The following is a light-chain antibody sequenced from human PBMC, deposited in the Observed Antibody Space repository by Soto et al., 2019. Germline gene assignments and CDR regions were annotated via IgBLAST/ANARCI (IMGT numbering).Light chain of an antibody. CDR2: AAS. V-gene: IGKV1-6*01. Sequence: AIQMTQSPSSLSASVGDRVTITCRASQGIRNDVCWYQQKPGQTPKLLIFAASSLQSGVPSRFSGSGSGTDFTLTISSLQPEDFATYYCLQDFNYPRTFGQGTKVELE. CDR1: QGIRND. J-gene: IGKJ1*01. CDR3: LQDFNYPRT.